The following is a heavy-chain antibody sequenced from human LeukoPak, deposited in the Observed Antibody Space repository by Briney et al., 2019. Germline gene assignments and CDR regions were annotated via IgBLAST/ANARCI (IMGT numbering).Heavy chain of an antibody. CDR2: IIPIFGTA. CDR1: GGTFSSYA. V-gene: IGHV1-69*05. D-gene: IGHD1-26*01. J-gene: IGHJ4*02. CDR3: ARVKRLGIVGAPLDY. Sequence: SVKLSCKASGGTFSSYAISWVRQAPGQGLEWVGRIIPIFGTANYAQKFQGRVTITTDESTSTAYMELSSLRSEDTAVYYCARVKRLGIVGAPLDYWGQGTLVTVSS.